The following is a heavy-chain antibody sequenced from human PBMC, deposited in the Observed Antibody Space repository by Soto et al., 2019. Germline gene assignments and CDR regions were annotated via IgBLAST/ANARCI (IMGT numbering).Heavy chain of an antibody. D-gene: IGHD5-12*01. V-gene: IGHV1-69*13. CDR1: GGTFSSYA. CDR3: ATNSGYDYQKSGIFDY. CDR2: IIPILGTA. Sequence: GASVKVSCKASGGTFSSYAISWVRQSPGQGLEWMGGIIPILGTANYAQKFQGRVPITADESTSTDYMELSRLRSEGTAVYYCATNSGYDYQKSGIFDYWGQGTLVTVSS. J-gene: IGHJ4*02.